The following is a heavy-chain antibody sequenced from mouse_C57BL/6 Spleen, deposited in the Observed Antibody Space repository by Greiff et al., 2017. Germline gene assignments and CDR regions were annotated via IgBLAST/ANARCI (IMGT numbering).Heavy chain of an antibody. CDR2: INYDGSST. D-gene: IGHD1-3*01. CDR1: GFTFSDYY. CDR3: ARVGYKDYFDD. V-gene: IGHV5-16*01. Sequence: DVKLVESEGGLVQPGSSMKLSCTASGFTFSDYYMAWVRQVPEKGLEWVANINYDGSSTYYLDSLKSRFIISRDNAKNILYLQMSSLKSEDTATYYCARVGYKDYFDDWGQGTTLTVSS. J-gene: IGHJ2*01.